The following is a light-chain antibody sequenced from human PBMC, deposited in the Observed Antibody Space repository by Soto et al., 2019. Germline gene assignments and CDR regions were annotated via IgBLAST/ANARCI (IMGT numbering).Light chain of an antibody. CDR1: QSVTNNF. V-gene: IGKV3-20*01. CDR3: QQYITLPHT. Sequence: ENVLTQSPGTLSLSPGERATLSCRASQSVTNNFFAWYQQKPGQAPRLLIYGISSRATGIPDRFSGSGYGTDFTLTISRLEPEDFVVYYCQQYITLPHTFGQGTKLEVK. CDR2: GIS. J-gene: IGKJ2*01.